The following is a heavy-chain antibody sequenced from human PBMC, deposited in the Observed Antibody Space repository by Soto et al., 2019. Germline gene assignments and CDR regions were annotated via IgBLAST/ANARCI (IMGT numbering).Heavy chain of an antibody. CDR2: VSGGSGVT. V-gene: IGHV3-23*01. Sequence: PGGSLRLSCAVSGFSFSTYGVTWVRQAPGKGLEWVCGVSGGSGVTHYADSVKGRFTITGDDSKNTLYLQMNSLRAEDTAVYYCARDSNYDSSGYNLYYYYYGMDVWGQGTTVTVSS. D-gene: IGHD3-22*01. CDR3: ARDSNYDSSGYNLYYYYYGMDV. CDR1: GFSFSTYG. J-gene: IGHJ6*02.